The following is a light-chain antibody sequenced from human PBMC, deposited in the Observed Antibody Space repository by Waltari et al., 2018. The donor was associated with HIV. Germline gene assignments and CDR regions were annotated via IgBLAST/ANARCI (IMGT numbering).Light chain of an antibody. Sequence: QSALTPVASVSGSPGQSITIPCTGTCSAVGAYNLVSWYQPHPGTAPQLLIFEVTKRPSGISDRFSGSRSGNTASLTISGLQAEDEGDYYCCSYTGSGILFGGGTKLTVL. CDR2: EVT. CDR1: CSAVGAYNL. CDR3: CSYTGSGIL. V-gene: IGLV2-23*02. J-gene: IGLJ2*01.